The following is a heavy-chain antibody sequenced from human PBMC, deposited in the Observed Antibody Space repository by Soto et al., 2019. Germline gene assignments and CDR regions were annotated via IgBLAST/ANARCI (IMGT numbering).Heavy chain of an antibody. J-gene: IGHJ6*03. D-gene: IGHD3-10*01. CDR2: IRSKANSYAT. CDR3: TRHVPTTPPVYGSGTLRRYMDV. Sequence: GGSLRLSCAASGFTFSGSAMHWVRQASGKGLEWVGRIRSKANSYATAYAASVKGRFTISRDDSKNTAYLQMNSLKTEDTAVYYCTRHVPTTPPVYGSGTLRRYMDVWGKGTTVTVSS. V-gene: IGHV3-73*01. CDR1: GFTFSGSA.